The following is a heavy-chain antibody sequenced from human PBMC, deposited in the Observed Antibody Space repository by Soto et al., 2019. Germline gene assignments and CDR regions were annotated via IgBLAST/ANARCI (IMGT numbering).Heavy chain of an antibody. CDR1: GFTFSRYA. D-gene: IGHD5-18*01. J-gene: IGHJ4*02. Sequence: EVQLLESGGGLVQPGGSLRLSCAASGFTFSRYAMSWVRQAPGTGLAWVSAISGSGGSTYYADSVKGRFTISRDNAENNLYLQVNSLRAEDTAVYYCANTPVDYGYGSLYGYWGQGTLVTVSS. CDR3: ANTPVDYGYGSLYGY. CDR2: ISGSGGST. V-gene: IGHV3-23*01.